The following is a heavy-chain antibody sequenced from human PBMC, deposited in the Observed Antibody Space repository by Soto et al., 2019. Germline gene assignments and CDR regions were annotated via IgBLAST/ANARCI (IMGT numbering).Heavy chain of an antibody. CDR1: GGSISSYY. CDR3: ASLGQQLTPVWWFDP. V-gene: IGHV4-59*08. J-gene: IGHJ5*02. CDR2: IYYSGST. D-gene: IGHD6-13*01. Sequence: SETLSLTCTVSGGSISSYYWSWFRQPPGKGLEWIGYIYYSGSTNYNPSLKSRVTISVDTSKNQFSLKLSSVTAADTAVYYCASLGQQLTPVWWFDPWGQGTLVTVSS.